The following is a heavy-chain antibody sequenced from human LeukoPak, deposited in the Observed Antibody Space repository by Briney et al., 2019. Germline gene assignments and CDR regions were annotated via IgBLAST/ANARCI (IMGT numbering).Heavy chain of an antibody. V-gene: IGHV3-30*03. CDR2: ISYDGSNK. D-gene: IGHD6-19*01. CDR3: TRHAIAVAGTDV. Sequence: PGGSLRLSCAASGFTFSSYGMHWVRQAPGKGLEWVAVISYDGSNKYYADSVKGRFTISRDNSKNTLYLQMNSLRAEDTAVYYCTRHAIAVAGTDVWGQGTTVTVSS. J-gene: IGHJ6*02. CDR1: GFTFSSYG.